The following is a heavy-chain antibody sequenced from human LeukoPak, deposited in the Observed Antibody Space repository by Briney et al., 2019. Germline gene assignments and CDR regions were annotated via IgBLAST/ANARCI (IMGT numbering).Heavy chain of an antibody. CDR3: ARERDYYYYMDV. Sequence: SETLSLTCTVSRGSLSSSRYYWGWIRQPPGKGREWIGSIYYSGSTYYNPSLKSRVTISVDTSKNQFSLKLSSVTAADTAVYYCARERDYYYYMDVWGKGTTVTVSS. J-gene: IGHJ6*03. CDR2: IYYSGST. CDR1: RGSLSSSRYY. V-gene: IGHV4-39*07.